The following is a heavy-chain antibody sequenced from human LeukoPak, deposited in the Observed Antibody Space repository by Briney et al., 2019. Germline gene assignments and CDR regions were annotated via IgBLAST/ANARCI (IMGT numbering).Heavy chain of an antibody. V-gene: IGHV3-7*01. D-gene: IGHD3-22*01. J-gene: IGHJ6*03. CDR1: GFRFNTFW. CDR3: AREAHDSSGYYSPHYYYYYMDV. Sequence: GGSLRLSCAASGFRFNTFWMSWVRQAPGKGLEWVANIKQDGNEKYYADSVKGRFTISRDNSKNTLYLQMNSLRAEDTAVYYCAREAHDSSGYYSPHYYYYYMDVWGKGTTVTISS. CDR2: IKQDGNEK.